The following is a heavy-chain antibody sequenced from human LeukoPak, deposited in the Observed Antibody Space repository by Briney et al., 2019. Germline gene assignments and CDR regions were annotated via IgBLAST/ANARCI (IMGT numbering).Heavy chain of an antibody. CDR3: ARGAFYGSGSFYTY. Sequence: ASVKVSCKASGDTFSDLYIHWIRMAPGQGLEWVGWINPDRGGTNYAQKFQGRVTMTRDMSSNTAYMELNRLRSDDTAVYFCARGAFYGSGSFYTYWGQGTLVTVSS. CDR1: GDTFSDLY. CDR2: INPDRGGT. V-gene: IGHV1-2*02. J-gene: IGHJ4*02. D-gene: IGHD3-10*01.